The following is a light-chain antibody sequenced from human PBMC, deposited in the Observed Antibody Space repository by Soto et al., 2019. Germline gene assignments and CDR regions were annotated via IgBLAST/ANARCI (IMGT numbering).Light chain of an antibody. CDR1: QSVSSY. Sequence: EIVLTQSPATLSLSPGERSTLSFRASQSVSSYLAWYQQKPGQAPRLLIYDASNRATGIPARFSGSGSGTDFTLTISSLEPEDSAVYYCQQRHMWPITCGQGTRREIK. J-gene: IGKJ5*01. V-gene: IGKV3-11*01. CDR2: DAS. CDR3: QQRHMWPIT.